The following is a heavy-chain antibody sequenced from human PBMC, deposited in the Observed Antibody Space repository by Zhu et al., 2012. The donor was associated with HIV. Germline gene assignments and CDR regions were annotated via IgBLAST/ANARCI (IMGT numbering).Heavy chain of an antibody. CDR3: TRMSPRGYYYYYAMDV. V-gene: IGHV3-73*02. CDR2: IRSKANNYAT. CDR1: GFTFSGSA. J-gene: IGHJ6*02. Sequence: VQLVESGGDLVQRGGPVKLSCVASGFTFSGSAIHWVRQASGKGLEWVGHIRSKANNYATAYAASVKGRFSISRDDSKNMAFLQMNSLKTEDTAVYYCTRMSPRGYYYYYAMDVWGQGTTVTVSS.